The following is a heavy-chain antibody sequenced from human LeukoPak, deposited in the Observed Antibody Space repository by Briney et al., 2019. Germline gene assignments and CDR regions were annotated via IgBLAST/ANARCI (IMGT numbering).Heavy chain of an antibody. V-gene: IGHV1-3*01. J-gene: IGHJ6*02. CDR2: INAGNGNT. CDR3: ARGMYYYGSGSYPTYYYGMDV. CDR1: GYTFTSYA. Sequence: ASVKVSCKASGYTFTSYAMHWVRQAPGQRLEWMGWINAGNGNTKYSQKFQGRVTITRDTSASTAYMELSSLRSEDTAVYYCARGMYYYGSGSYPTYYYGMDVWGQGTTVTVSS. D-gene: IGHD3-10*01.